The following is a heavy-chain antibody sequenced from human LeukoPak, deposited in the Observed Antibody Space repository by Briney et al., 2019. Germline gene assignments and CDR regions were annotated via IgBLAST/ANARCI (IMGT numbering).Heavy chain of an antibody. Sequence: NPSETLSLTCTVSGGSISSYYWSWIRQPPGKGLEWIGRIYSSGSTDYNPSLKSRVTISVDTSKNQFSLKLSSVTAADTAVYYCAGVVVPAATVYWGQGTLVTVSS. J-gene: IGHJ4*02. V-gene: IGHV4-59*01. CDR1: GGSISSYY. D-gene: IGHD2-2*01. CDR3: AGVVVPAATVY. CDR2: IYSSGST.